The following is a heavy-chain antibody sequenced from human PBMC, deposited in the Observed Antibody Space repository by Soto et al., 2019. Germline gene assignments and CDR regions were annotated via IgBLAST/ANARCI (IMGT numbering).Heavy chain of an antibody. CDR2: LSGSGIST. CDR3: ATSYDSSGYDY. D-gene: IGHD3-22*01. Sequence: GGSLRLSCAASGFTFSSYAMSWVRQAPGKGLEWVSALSGSGISTYYADTVKGRFTISRDNSRNTLYLQMNSLRAEDTAVYYCATSYDSSGYDYWGQGTLVTVSS. J-gene: IGHJ4*02. CDR1: GFTFSSYA. V-gene: IGHV3-23*01.